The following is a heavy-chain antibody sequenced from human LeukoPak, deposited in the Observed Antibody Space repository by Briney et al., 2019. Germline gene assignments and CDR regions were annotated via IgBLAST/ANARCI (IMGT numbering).Heavy chain of an antibody. CDR1: GGSISSSSYY. CDR3: ANIVVVVAANQHGEWFDP. J-gene: IGHJ5*02. Sequence: PSETLSLTCTVSGGSISSSSYYWGWIRQPPGKGLEWIGSIYYSGSTYYNPSLKSRVTISVDTSKNQFSLKLSSVTAADTAVYYCANIVVVVAANQHGEWFDPWGQGTLVTVSS. V-gene: IGHV4-39*07. CDR2: IYYSGST. D-gene: IGHD2-15*01.